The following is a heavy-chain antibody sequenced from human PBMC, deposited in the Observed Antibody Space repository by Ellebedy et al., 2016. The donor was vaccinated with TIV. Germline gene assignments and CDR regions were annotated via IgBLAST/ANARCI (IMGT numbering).Heavy chain of an antibody. V-gene: IGHV3-23*01. CDR1: GFTFSSYA. D-gene: IGHD3-3*01. CDR2: ISGSGGST. J-gene: IGHJ3*02. Sequence: GESLKISCAASGFTFSSYAMHWVRQAPGKGLEWVSAISGSGGSTYYADSVKGRFTISRDNSKNTLYLQMNSLRAEDTAVYYCASFGAFDIWGQGTMVTVSS. CDR3: ASFGAFDI.